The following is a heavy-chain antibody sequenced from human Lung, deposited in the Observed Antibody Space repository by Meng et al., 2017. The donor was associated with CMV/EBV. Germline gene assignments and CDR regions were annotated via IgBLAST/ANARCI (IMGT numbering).Heavy chain of an antibody. Sequence: SQTXSLTCAVYGGSFSGYYWSWIRQPPGKGLEWIGEINHSGSTNYNPSLESRVTISGDTSKNHFSLMLSSMTAADTAVYYCARGRSNWNDYPFVYWGQGTLVTFSS. CDR3: ARGRSNWNDYPFVY. CDR1: GGSFSGYY. V-gene: IGHV4-34*01. CDR2: INHSGST. D-gene: IGHD1-1*01. J-gene: IGHJ4*02.